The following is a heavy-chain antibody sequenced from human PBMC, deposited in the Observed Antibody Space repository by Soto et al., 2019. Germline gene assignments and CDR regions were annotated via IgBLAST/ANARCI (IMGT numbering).Heavy chain of an antibody. J-gene: IGHJ4*02. Sequence: QVQLVQSGVEEKKPGASVKISCKASGYTFTDYAMHWVRQAPGQRLEWMGWINAGNGNTKYSQKLQGRVTITRDTSASKAYMELSSLRSEDTAVYYCARGSGYYYWDDYWGQGTLVTVSS. V-gene: IGHV1-3*05. CDR3: ARGSGYYYWDDY. CDR1: GYTFTDYA. D-gene: IGHD3-22*01. CDR2: INAGNGNT.